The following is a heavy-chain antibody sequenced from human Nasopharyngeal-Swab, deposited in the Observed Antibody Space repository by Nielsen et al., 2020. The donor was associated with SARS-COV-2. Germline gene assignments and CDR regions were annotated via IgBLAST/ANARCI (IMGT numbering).Heavy chain of an antibody. Sequence: GESLKISCEASGFTFSSYMMTWVRQTVGKRLEWVASIGNSGAGTYHADSVKGRFTISRDNFKNTLYLEMKYLRAEDTAVYFCAKSAVAGTERIWYLYYHIDVWGKGTSVTVSS. CDR3: AKSAVAGTERIWYLYYHIDV. CDR1: GFTFSSYM. CDR2: IGNSGAGT. D-gene: IGHD6-19*01. V-gene: IGHV3-23*01. J-gene: IGHJ6*03.